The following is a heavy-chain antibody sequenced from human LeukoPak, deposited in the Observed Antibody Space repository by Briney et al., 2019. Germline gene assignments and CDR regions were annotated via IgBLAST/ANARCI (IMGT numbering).Heavy chain of an antibody. D-gene: IGHD6-13*01. J-gene: IGHJ4*02. Sequence: ASVKVSCKASGGTFSDYAISWVRQAPGQGLEWMGRIIPILGIANYAQKFQGRVTITADKSTSTAYMELSSLRSEDTAVYYCARAGGTQQLALFDYWGQGTLVTVSS. CDR1: GGTFSDYA. V-gene: IGHV1-69*04. CDR3: ARAGGTQQLALFDY. CDR2: IIPILGIA.